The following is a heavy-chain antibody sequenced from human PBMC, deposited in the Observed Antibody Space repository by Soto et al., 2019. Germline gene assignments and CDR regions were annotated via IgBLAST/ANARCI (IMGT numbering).Heavy chain of an antibody. CDR2: ISGSGDST. Sequence: GGSLRLSCAASGFTFSTYAMNWVRQAPGKGLEWVSGISGSGDSTYCADSVKGRFTVSRDNSKNTLYLQMNNLRAEDTAVFYCAKERRSGWILDYWGQGTLVTVSS. D-gene: IGHD6-19*01. J-gene: IGHJ4*02. CDR3: AKERRSGWILDY. CDR1: GFTFSTYA. V-gene: IGHV3-23*01.